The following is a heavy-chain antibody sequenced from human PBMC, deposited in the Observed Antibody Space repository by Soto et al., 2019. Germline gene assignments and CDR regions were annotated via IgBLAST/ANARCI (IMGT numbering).Heavy chain of an antibody. V-gene: IGHV1-3*01. CDR1: GYTFTSYA. J-gene: IGHJ4*02. Sequence: ASVKVSCKASGYTFTSYAMHWVRQAPGQRLEWMGWINAGNGNTKYSQKFQGRVTITRDTSASTAYMELSSLRSEDTAVYYCARGSYDSYSVKDYWGQGTLVTVSS. D-gene: IGHD3-22*01. CDR3: ARGSYDSYSVKDY. CDR2: INAGNGNT.